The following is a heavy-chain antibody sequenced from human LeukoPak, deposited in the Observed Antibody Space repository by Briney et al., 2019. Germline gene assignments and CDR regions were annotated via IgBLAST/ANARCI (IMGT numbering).Heavy chain of an antibody. CDR3: ARDGAIAVAGTKRSFDY. CDR2: INHSGST. Sequence: SETLSLTCAVYGGSFSGYYWSWIRQPPGKGLEWIGEINHSGSTNYNPSPKSRVTISVDTSKNQFSLKLSSVTAADTAVYYCARDGAIAVAGTKRSFDYWGQGTLVTVSS. D-gene: IGHD6-19*01. CDR1: GGSFSGYY. J-gene: IGHJ4*02. V-gene: IGHV4-34*01.